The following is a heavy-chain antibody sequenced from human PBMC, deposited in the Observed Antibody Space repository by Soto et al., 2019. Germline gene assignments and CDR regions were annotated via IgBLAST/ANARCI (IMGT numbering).Heavy chain of an antibody. CDR2: FSGSGRGT. CDR3: AKPSTPHCSGGSCNSNFYYYYMDV. J-gene: IGHJ6*03. CDR1: GFNLRSYC. D-gene: IGHD2-15*01. Sequence: TGGAPRLSFAGSGFNLRSYCMSRVRQVPGKGVEWGSLFSGSGRGTYYADSVEGRFTISRDNSKNTLYLQMNSLRAEDTAVYYCAKPSTPHCSGGSCNSNFYYYYMDVWGTGTTVTVSS. V-gene: IGHV3-23*01.